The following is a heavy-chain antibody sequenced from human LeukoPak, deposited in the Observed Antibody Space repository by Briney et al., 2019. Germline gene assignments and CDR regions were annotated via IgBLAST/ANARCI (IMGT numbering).Heavy chain of an antibody. CDR3: AKDRSLYYYPRGSGTLFV. J-gene: IGHJ3*01. D-gene: IGHD3-10*01. Sequence: GGSLRLSCAASGFTFSSYAMHWVRQAPGKGLEWVTFIHFNATNKYYADSVKGRFTISRDNSKNTLYLQMNSLRAEDTAVYYCAKDRSLYYYPRGSGTLFVWGQGTMVTVSS. V-gene: IGHV3-30*02. CDR1: GFTFSSYA. CDR2: IHFNATNK.